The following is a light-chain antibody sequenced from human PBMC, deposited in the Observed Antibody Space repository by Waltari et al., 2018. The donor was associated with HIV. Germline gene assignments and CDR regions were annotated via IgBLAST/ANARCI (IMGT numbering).Light chain of an antibody. CDR3: CSYAGGNVFV. CDR2: EVS. J-gene: IGLJ1*01. V-gene: IGLV2-8*01. Sequence: QSALTQPPSASRSPGQSVTISCTGTRYNVGSYAYVSWFQLHPGKVPKLLIYEVSKRPAGVHVRFAASTPGNTASLTVSGLQAEDEGDYYCCSYAGGNVFVFGTGTKVTVL. CDR1: RYNVGSYAY.